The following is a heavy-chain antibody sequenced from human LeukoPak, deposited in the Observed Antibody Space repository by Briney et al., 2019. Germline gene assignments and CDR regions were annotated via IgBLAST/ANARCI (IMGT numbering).Heavy chain of an antibody. CDR2: IYYTGTT. V-gene: IGHV4-39*01. CDR3: ARHALGYCSGGSCHGWFDP. CDR1: GGSISSSLYH. J-gene: IGHJ5*02. D-gene: IGHD2-15*01. Sequence: SETLSLTCTVSGGSISSSLYHWGWVRQSPGKNLEWLGSIYYTGTTHYNPSLKSRVTISVDTAKKQFSLKLSSLTAADTAVYYCARHALGYCSGGSCHGWFDPWGQGALVTVSS.